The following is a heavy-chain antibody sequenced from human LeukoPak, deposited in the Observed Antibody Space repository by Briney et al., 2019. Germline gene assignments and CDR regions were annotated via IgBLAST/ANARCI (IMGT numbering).Heavy chain of an antibody. J-gene: IGHJ4*02. CDR3: AGIPEWVVQAYFDY. D-gene: IGHD6-19*01. Sequence: PSETLSLTCAVYGGSFSKFYWSWIRQPPGKGLEWIGEINHSGNTNYNPSLKSRVTISVDTSKKQFSLKLSSVTAADTAVYYCAGIPEWVVQAYFDYWGQGTLVTVSS. CDR1: GGSFSKFY. CDR2: INHSGNT. V-gene: IGHV4-34*01.